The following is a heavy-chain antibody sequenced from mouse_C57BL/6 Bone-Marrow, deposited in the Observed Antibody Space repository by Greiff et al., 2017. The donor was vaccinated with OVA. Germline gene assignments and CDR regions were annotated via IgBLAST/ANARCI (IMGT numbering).Heavy chain of an antibody. CDR1: GFNIKDYY. CDR3: ARSGTAQALWFAY. J-gene: IGHJ3*01. D-gene: IGHD3-2*02. CDR2: IDPEDGET. V-gene: IGHV14-2*01. Sequence: VQLKESGAELVKPGASVKLSCTASGFNIKDYYMHWVKQRTEQGLEWIGRIDPEDGETKYAPKFQGKATITADTSSNTAYLQLSSLTSEDTAVYYGARSGTAQALWFAYWGQGTLVTVSA.